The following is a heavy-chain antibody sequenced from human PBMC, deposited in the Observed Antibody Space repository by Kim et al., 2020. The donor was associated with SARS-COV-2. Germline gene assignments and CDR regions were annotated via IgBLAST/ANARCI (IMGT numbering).Heavy chain of an antibody. J-gene: IGHJ5*02. CDR3: AKDLTVTTLNWFDP. CDR1: GFTFSSYG. D-gene: IGHD4-17*01. V-gene: IGHV3-30*18. CDR2: ISYDGSNK. Sequence: GGSLRLSCAASGFTFSSYGMHWVRQAPGKGLEWVAVISYDGSNKYYADSVKGRFTISRDNSKNTLYLQMNSLRAEDTAVYYCAKDLTVTTLNWFDPWGQG.